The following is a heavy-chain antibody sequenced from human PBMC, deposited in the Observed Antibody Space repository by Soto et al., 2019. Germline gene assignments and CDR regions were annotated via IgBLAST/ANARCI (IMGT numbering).Heavy chain of an antibody. D-gene: IGHD1-26*01. CDR1: GGTFSSYV. J-gene: IGHJ4*02. V-gene: IGHV1-69*01. CDR3: ARLGAVGAPPGPDF. CDR2: VIPILGQA. Sequence: QLVQSGAEVKKPGSSVKISCKASGGTFSSYVISWLRQAPGQGLEWMGGVIPILGQAYYAPNLQGRVTITADVSTRTAYMELNRLTSADTAVYFCARLGAVGAPPGPDFWGQGTLVTVSS.